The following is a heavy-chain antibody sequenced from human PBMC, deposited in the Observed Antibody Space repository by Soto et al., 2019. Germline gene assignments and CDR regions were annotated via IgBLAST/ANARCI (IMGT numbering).Heavy chain of an antibody. CDR1: GGTFSSYG. CDR3: ARASGGAYCGGDCYPYYYYGMDV. CDR2: ISAYNGNT. D-gene: IGHD2-21*02. J-gene: IGHJ6*02. Sequence: ASVKVSCKASGGTFSSYGISWVRQAPGQGLEWMGWISAYNGNTNYAQKLQGRVTMTTDTSTSTAYMELRSLRSDDTAVYYCARASGGAYCGGDCYPYYYYGMDVWGQGTTVTVSS. V-gene: IGHV1-18*04.